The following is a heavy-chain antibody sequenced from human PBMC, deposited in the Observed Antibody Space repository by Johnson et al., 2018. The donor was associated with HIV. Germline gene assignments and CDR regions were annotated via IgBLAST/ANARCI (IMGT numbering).Heavy chain of an antibody. V-gene: IGHV3-30*02. CDR2: IQYDGTNK. Sequence: QVQLVESGGGVVQPGGSLRLSCAASGFTFSSYGMHWVRQVPGNGLEWVTFIQYDGTNKYYADSVKGRFTISRDNSKNTLYLQMYSLRAEDTAVYYCARVTMIVVVRQAFDIWGQGTVVTVSS. J-gene: IGHJ3*02. D-gene: IGHD3-22*01. CDR3: ARVTMIVVVRQAFDI. CDR1: GFTFSSYG.